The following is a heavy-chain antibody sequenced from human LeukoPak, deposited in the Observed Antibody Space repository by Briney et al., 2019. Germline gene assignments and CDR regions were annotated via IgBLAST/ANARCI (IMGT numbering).Heavy chain of an antibody. J-gene: IGHJ4*02. D-gene: IGHD6-13*01. Sequence: GGSLRLSCAASGFTFDDYAMHWVRQAPGKGLEWVSLITWGADSTYYADSVKGRFTISRDNSKNSLYLQMNSLRAEETALYYCAKATSSWHEFDYWGQGTLVAVSS. CDR3: AKATSSWHEFDY. CDR2: ITWGADST. CDR1: GFTFDDYA. V-gene: IGHV3-43D*03.